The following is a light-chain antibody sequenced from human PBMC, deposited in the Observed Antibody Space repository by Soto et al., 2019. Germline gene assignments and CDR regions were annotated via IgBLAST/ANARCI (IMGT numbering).Light chain of an antibody. CDR3: QQSYSTPRT. CDR1: QSISTY. CDR2: AAS. J-gene: IGKJ1*01. V-gene: IGKV1-39*01. Sequence: DIYITQTPPSLSSVVGGRVTITCWASQSISTYLNWYQQKPGKAPKLLIYAASSLQSGVPSRFSGSGSGTDFTLTISSLQPEDFATYYCQQSYSTPRTFGQGTKVDIK.